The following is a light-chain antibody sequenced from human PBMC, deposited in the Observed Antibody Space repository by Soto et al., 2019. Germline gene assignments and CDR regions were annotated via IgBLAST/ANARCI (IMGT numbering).Light chain of an antibody. J-gene: IGLJ1*01. V-gene: IGLV3-1*01. CDR3: QAWDISSLYV. CDR1: KLVDKS. CDR2: QDT. Sequence: SYELTQPPSVSVSPGQTASITCSGDKLVDKSASWYQQKPGQSPVLVIYQDTKRPSGIPERFSGSTSGNTATLTISGTQAVDEADYYCQAWDISSLYVFGAGSKLAVL.